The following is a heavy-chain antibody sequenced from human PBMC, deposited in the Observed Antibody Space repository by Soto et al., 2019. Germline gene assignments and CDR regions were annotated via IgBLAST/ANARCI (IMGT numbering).Heavy chain of an antibody. CDR2: IKSKTDGGTT. J-gene: IGHJ6*02. V-gene: IGHV3-15*01. CDR1: GFTFSNAW. CDR3: TTTCCITMVRGVIGYYYYGMDV. D-gene: IGHD3-10*01. Sequence: GGSLRLSCAASGFTFSNAWMSWVRQAPGKGLEWVGRIKSKTDGGTTDYAAPVKGRFTISREDSKNTLYLQMNSLKTEDTAVYYCTTTCCITMVRGVIGYYYYGMDVWGQGTTVTVSS.